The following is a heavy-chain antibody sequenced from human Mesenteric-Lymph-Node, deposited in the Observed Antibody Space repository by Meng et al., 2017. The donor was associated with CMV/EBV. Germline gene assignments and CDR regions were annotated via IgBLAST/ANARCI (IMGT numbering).Heavy chain of an antibody. D-gene: IGHD6-13*01. J-gene: IGHJ4*02. CDR3: ARDLYSSSWYATSPDY. V-gene: IGHV1-18*04. CDR2: ISDYNSNT. Sequence: GNTCTSYGISWGRQDTGQGLEWMGWISDYNSNTNYAQKLQGRVTMTTDTSTSTAYMELRSLRSDDTAVYYCARDLYSSSWYATSPDYWGQGTLVTVSS. CDR1: GNTCTSYG.